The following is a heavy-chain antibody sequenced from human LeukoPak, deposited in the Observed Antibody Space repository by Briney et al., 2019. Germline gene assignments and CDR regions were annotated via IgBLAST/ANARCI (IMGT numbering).Heavy chain of an antibody. CDR2: ISGSGGST. Sequence: PGGSLRLSCAASGFTFSSYAMSWVRRAPGKGLEWVSAISGSGGSTYYADSVKGRFTISRDNSKNALYLQMNSLRAEDTAVYYCAKPMWVGELLAFDYWGQGTLVTVSS. D-gene: IGHD3-10*01. CDR3: AKPMWVGELLAFDY. CDR1: GFTFSSYA. J-gene: IGHJ4*02. V-gene: IGHV3-23*01.